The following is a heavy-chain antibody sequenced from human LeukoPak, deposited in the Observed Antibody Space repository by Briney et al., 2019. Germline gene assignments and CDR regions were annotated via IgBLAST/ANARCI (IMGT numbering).Heavy chain of an antibody. Sequence: PSETLSLTCTVVGDSTSSGDYYWSWIRQPPGKGLEWIGYIYYTGSTYYSPSLKSRVTISVDTSKNQFSLKLSSVSAADTAVYYCASARSWFGDPYWFDPWGQGTLVTVSS. V-gene: IGHV4-30-4*01. J-gene: IGHJ5*02. CDR2: IYYTGST. CDR3: ASARSWFGDPYWFDP. CDR1: GDSTSSGDYY. D-gene: IGHD3-10*01.